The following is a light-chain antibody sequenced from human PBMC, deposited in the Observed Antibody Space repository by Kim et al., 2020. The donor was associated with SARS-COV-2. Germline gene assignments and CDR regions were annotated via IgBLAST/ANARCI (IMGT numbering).Light chain of an antibody. CDR3: QQSYSTPYT. CDR2: VAS. Sequence: ITRYLNWYQQKPGKAPKLLIYVASSLQSGVPSRFTGSGSGTDFALTISSLQREDFATYYCQQSYSTPYTFGQGPKLEI. CDR1: ITRY. J-gene: IGKJ2*01. V-gene: IGKV1-39*01.